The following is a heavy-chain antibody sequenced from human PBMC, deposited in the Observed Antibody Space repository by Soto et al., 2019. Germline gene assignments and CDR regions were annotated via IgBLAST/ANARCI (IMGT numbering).Heavy chain of an antibody. CDR2: ISYDGSNK. D-gene: IGHD2-15*01. J-gene: IGHJ6*03. V-gene: IGHV3-30*18. CDR1: GFTFSSYG. CDR3: AKDGADVVVVVAATLHYYYMDV. Sequence: GGSLRLSCAASGFTFSSYGMHWVRQAPGKGLEWVAVISYDGSNKYYADSVKGRFTISRDNSKNTLYLQMNSLRAEDTAVYYCAKDGADVVVVVAATLHYYYMDVWGKGTTVTVSS.